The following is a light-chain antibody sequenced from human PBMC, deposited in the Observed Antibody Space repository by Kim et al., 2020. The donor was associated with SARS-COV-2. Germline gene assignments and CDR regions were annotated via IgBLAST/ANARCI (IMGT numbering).Light chain of an antibody. CDR3: QQRSSWPRT. V-gene: IGKV3-11*01. J-gene: IGKJ1*01. CDR1: QSISSY. CDR2: EAS. Sequence: EIVLTQSPATLSLSPGEGATLSCRASQSISSYLAWYQQKAGQAPRLLIYEASKRATGIPGRFSGSGSGTDFTLTISSLEPEDFAVYYCQQRSSWPRTFGQGTKVEIK.